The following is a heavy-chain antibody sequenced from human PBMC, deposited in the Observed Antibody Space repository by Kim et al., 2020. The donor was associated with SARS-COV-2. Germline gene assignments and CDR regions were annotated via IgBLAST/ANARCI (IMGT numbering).Heavy chain of an antibody. V-gene: IGHV4-39*01. CDR1: GYSITTVSYY. CDR3: ARAWFGVLFPGCFDP. Sequence: SETLSLTCSVSGYSITTVSYYWGWIRQSPGKGLEWIGSIYHTGSTYYNPSLKSRVTLSVDTSKNQLSLHMNSVTAADTAVYYCARAWFGVLFPGCFDPWG. D-gene: IGHD3-10*01. J-gene: IGHJ5*02. CDR2: IYHTGST.